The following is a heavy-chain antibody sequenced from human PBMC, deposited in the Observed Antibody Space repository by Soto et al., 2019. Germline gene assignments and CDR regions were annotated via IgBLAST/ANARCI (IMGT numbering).Heavy chain of an antibody. CDR2: IHSSSSWE. V-gene: IGHV3-48*04. CDR3: VFDFWLVPTV. J-gene: IGHJ6*04. D-gene: IGHD3-3*01. Sequence: EVQLVESGGGSVQPGGSLKLSCAASGFTFSTHRMNWVRQAPGRGLEWVSYIHSSSSWEVYADSVRGRFTVSRDNAKNSLYLQMSSLRAEDTAVYYCVFDFWLVPTVWGKGTTVTVSS. CDR1: GFTFSTHR.